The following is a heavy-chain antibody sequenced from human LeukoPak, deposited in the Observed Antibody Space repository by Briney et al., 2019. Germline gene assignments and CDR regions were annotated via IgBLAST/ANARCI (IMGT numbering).Heavy chain of an antibody. CDR2: ISGGGDTI. V-gene: IGHV3-48*03. Sequence: PGGSLRLSCAASGFTFSSYEMDWVRQAPGKGLEWLSYISGGGDTIYYADSVKGRFTISRDNAKNSLFLQMNSLRAEDTAVYYCASLWGTPPFGYWGRGTLVTVSS. CDR3: ASLWGTPPFGY. J-gene: IGHJ4*02. CDR1: GFTFSSYE. D-gene: IGHD3-16*01.